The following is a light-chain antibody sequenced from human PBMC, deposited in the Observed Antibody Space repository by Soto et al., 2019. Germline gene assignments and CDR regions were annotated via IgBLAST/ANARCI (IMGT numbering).Light chain of an antibody. CDR1: ESVGRH. V-gene: IGKV3-11*01. CDR3: QQRYNWPSLT. J-gene: IGKJ4*01. CDR2: DAS. Sequence: EVVVTQSPATLSVSPGERATLSCRASESVGRHLAWYQQKPGQAPRLLIYDASNRATGIPARFSGSGSGTDFTLTISSLEPEDFAVYYCQQRYNWPSLTFGGGTKVDI.